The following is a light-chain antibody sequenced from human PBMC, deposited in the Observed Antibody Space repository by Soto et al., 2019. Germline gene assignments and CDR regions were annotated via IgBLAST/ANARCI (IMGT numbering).Light chain of an antibody. V-gene: IGLV3-21*04. CDR2: YDS. CDR1: KIGSKS. CDR3: QVWDDNSDQMV. Sequence: SYELTQPPSVSVAPGKTASITCGGNKIGSKSVFWYRRKPGQAPVVVIYYDSDRPSGIPERFSGSNSGNTATLTISRVDAGDEADYYCQVWDDNSDQMVFGGGTKVTVL. J-gene: IGLJ3*02.